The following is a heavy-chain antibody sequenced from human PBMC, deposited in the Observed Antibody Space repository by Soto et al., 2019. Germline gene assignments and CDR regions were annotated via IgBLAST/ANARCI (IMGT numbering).Heavy chain of an antibody. CDR2: ISTTGTTT. V-gene: IGHV3-48*02. D-gene: IGHD2-8*01. Sequence: EEQLVDSGGGLVQRGGSLRLSCSASGFTFSDFAMNWIRQAPGRGLEWISYISTTGTTTYYANSVRGRFTIFRDNAKNSLYLQMNSLRDEDTAVYYCGRDKTWNGVISGFWFDPWGQGTLVTVSS. CDR1: GFTFSDFA. J-gene: IGHJ5*02. CDR3: GRDKTWNGVISGFWFDP.